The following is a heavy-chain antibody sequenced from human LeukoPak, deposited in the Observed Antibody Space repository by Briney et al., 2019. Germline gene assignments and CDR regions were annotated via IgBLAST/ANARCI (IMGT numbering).Heavy chain of an antibody. D-gene: IGHD2-15*01. J-gene: IGHJ4*02. V-gene: IGHV6-1*01. CDR3: ARGGYCSGGSRYGGHFDY. CDR1: GDSVSSNSAA. CDR2: TYYRSKWYN. Sequence: SQTLSLTCAISGDSVSSNSAAWNWIRQSPSRGLEWLGRTYYRSKWYNDYAVSVKSRITINPDTSKNQFSLQLNSVTPEDTAVYYCARGGYCSGGSRYGGHFDYWGQGTLVTVSS.